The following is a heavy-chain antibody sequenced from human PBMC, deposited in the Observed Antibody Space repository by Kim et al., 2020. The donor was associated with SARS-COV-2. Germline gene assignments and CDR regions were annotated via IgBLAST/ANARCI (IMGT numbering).Heavy chain of an antibody. Sequence: GGSLRLSCAASGFTFSSYAMSWVRQAPGKGLEWVSAISGSGGSTYYADSVKGRFTISRDNSKNTLYLQMNSLRAEDTAVYYCAKELIAIVATTRVVGYDYWGQGTLVTVSS. V-gene: IGHV3-23*01. CDR3: AKELIAIVATTRVVGYDY. CDR2: ISGSGGST. CDR1: GFTFSSYA. D-gene: IGHD5-12*01. J-gene: IGHJ4*02.